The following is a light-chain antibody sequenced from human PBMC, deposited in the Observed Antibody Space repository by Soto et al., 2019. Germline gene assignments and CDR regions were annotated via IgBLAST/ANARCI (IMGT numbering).Light chain of an antibody. V-gene: IGLV1-40*01. CDR3: QSYDSSLSGLYV. CDR1: SSNIGAGYD. CDR2: GNS. Sequence: QSVLTQSPSVSGAPGQRVTISCTGSSSNIGAGYDVHWYQQLPGTAPKLLIYGNSNRPSGVPDRFSGSKSGTSASLAITGLQAEDGADYYCQSYDSSLSGLYVFGTGTKVTVL. J-gene: IGLJ1*01.